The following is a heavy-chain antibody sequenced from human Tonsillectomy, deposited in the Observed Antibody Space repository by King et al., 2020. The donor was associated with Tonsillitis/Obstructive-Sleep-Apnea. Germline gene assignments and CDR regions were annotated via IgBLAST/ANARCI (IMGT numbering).Heavy chain of an antibody. CDR3: VRQNDY. Sequence: VQLVESGGGLIQPGGSLRLSCAASWFTGNSNYMSWFRQSPGKGLEWVSVIYSGGTTYYADSVKGRFTISRDNSKNTLYLQMNSLRAEDTAVYYCVRQNDYWGQGTLVTVSS. CDR2: IYSGGTT. CDR1: WFTGNSNY. J-gene: IGHJ4*02. V-gene: IGHV3-53*01.